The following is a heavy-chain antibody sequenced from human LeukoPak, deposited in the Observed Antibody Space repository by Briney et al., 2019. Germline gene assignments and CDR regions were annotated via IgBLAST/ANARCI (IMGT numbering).Heavy chain of an antibody. V-gene: IGHV3-73*01. CDR3: TRPRSYDILTGFDY. CDR2: IRSKANGYAT. CDR1: GFTFSGSA. D-gene: IGHD3-9*01. J-gene: IGHJ4*02. Sequence: GGSLRLSCAASGFTFSGSAMHWVRQASGKGLEWVGRIRSKANGYATAYAASVKGRFTISRDDSKNTAYLQMNSLKTEDTAVYYCTRPRSYDILTGFDYWGQGTLVTVSS.